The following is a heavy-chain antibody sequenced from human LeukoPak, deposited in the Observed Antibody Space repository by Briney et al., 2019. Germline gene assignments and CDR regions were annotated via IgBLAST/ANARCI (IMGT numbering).Heavy chain of an antibody. Sequence: GGSLRLSCAASATSGFTFSNHWMSWVRQDPGKGLEWVANIKQDGSEKYYVDSVKGRFSISRDNAENSLYLQMNSLRAEDTAVYYCGRTGDLSDYWGPGTLVTVSS. D-gene: IGHD7-27*01. CDR1: GFTFSNHW. CDR3: GRTGDLSDY. CDR2: IKQDGSEK. J-gene: IGHJ4*02. V-gene: IGHV3-7*01.